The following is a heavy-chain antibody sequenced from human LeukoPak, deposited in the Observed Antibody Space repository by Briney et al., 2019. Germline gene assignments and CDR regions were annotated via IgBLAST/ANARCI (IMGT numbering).Heavy chain of an antibody. CDR3: ARAVPQDYDILTGYFDY. J-gene: IGHJ4*02. Sequence: SETLSLTCTVSGGSISSSSYYWGWIRQPPGKGLEWIGSIYYSGSTYYNPSLKSRVTISVDTSKNQFSLKLSSVTAADTAVYYCARAVPQDYDILTGYFDYWGQGTLVTVSS. D-gene: IGHD3-9*01. V-gene: IGHV4-39*07. CDR1: GGSISSSSYY. CDR2: IYYSGST.